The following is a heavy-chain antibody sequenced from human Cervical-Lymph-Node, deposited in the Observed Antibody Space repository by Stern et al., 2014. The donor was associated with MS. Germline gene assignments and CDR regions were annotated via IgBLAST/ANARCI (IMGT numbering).Heavy chain of an antibody. CDR3: ARTVCSGGSCYTVPFDY. V-gene: IGHV5-51*01. CDR2: IYPADSET. J-gene: IGHJ4*02. D-gene: IGHD2-15*01. Sequence: DQLVQSGAEVKKPGESLKISCKGSGYSFASYWIGWVRQMPGKGLEWMGIIYPADSETRYSPSFQGQVPISADKSISTAYLQWSSLKASDTAMYYCARTVCSGGSCYTVPFDYWGQGTLVTVSS. CDR1: GYSFASYW.